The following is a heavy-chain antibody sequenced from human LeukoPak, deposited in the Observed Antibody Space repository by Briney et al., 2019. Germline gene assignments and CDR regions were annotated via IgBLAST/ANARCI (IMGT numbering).Heavy chain of an antibody. Sequence: ASVKVSCKASGYTFTGYYMHWVRQAPGQGLEWMGWNNPNSGGTNYAQKFQGRVTMTRDTSISTAYMELSRLRSDDTAVYYCARDRNGDQYSFDYWGQGTLVTVSS. CDR3: ARDRNGDQYSFDY. CDR2: NNPNSGGT. D-gene: IGHD4-17*01. J-gene: IGHJ4*02. V-gene: IGHV1-2*02. CDR1: GYTFTGYY.